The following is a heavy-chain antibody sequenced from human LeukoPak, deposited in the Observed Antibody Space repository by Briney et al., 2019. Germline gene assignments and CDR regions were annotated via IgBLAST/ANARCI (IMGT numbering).Heavy chain of an antibody. J-gene: IGHJ5*01. CDR3: ARVLRIYNWIDY. D-gene: IGHD3-16*01. Sequence: ASVKVSCKASGGTFSSYAISWVRQAPGQGLEWMGWISAYNGNTNYAQKLQGRVTMTTDTSTSTAYMDLRSLRSDDTAVYYCARVLRIYNWIDYWGQGTLVTVSS. CDR1: GGTFSSYA. V-gene: IGHV1-18*01. CDR2: ISAYNGNT.